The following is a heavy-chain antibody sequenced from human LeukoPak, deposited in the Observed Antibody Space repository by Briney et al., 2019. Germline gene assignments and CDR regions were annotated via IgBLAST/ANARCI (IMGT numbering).Heavy chain of an antibody. Sequence: PSETLSLTCAVSGDSFSSNYWWNWVRQSPGKGLEWIGEIYHSGTTNYNPSLKSRVSISLDKSKNQLSLKVNSVTAVDTAVYYCARDRGGLTYGKDIWGQGTTVTVSS. D-gene: IGHD2-15*01. J-gene: IGHJ6*02. V-gene: IGHV4-4*02. CDR1: GDSFSSNYW. CDR3: ARDRGGLTYGKDI. CDR2: IYHSGTT.